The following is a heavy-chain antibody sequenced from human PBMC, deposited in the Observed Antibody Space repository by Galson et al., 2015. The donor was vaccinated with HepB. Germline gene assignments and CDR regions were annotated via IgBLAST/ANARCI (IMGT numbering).Heavy chain of an antibody. Sequence: SLRLSCAASGFAFSSYSMNWVRQAPGKGLEWVSYISSSRSTIYYADSVKGRFTISRDNAKNSLYLQMNSLRDEDTAVYYCARVFGTFCGGHCYPFWGQGTLVTVSS. CDR3: ARVFGTFCGGHCYPF. J-gene: IGHJ4*02. V-gene: IGHV3-48*02. CDR1: GFAFSSYS. D-gene: IGHD2-21*02. CDR2: ISSSRSTI.